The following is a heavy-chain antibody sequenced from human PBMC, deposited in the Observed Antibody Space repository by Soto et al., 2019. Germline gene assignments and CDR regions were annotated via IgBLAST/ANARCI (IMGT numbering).Heavy chain of an antibody. D-gene: IGHD6-13*01. CDR2: FDPEDGET. Sequence: ASVKVSCKVSGYTLTELSMHWVRQAPGKGLEWMGGFDPEDGETIYAQKFQGRGTMTEDTSTDTAYMELSSLRSEDTAVYYCATEKAEAGTVWFVPWGEGSLVTGTS. V-gene: IGHV1-24*01. J-gene: IGHJ5*02. CDR1: GYTLTELS. CDR3: ATEKAEAGTVWFVP.